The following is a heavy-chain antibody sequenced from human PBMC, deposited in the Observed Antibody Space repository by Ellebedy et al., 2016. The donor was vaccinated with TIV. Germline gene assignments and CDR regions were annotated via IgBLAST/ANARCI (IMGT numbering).Heavy chain of an antibody. V-gene: IGHV1-18*01. J-gene: IGHJ6*02. CDR2: ISGYNGDT. CDR1: GYTFSNYG. CDR3: AREGFVVVPAAIPTYYYNGMDV. Sequence: ASVKVSCKASGYTFSNYGVSWVRQAPGQGLQWMGWISGYNGDTKYAQKLQGRLTMTTDTSTSIAYMELRSLRSDDTAPYYCAREGFVVVPAAIPTYYYNGMDVWGQGTTVTVSS. D-gene: IGHD2-2*01.